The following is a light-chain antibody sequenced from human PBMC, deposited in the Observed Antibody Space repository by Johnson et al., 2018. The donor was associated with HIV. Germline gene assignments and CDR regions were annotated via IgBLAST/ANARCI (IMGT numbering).Light chain of an antibody. J-gene: IGLJ1*01. CDR3: GTWDSSLSGV. V-gene: IGLV1-51*01. CDR2: DDI. Sequence: QSVLTQPPSVSAAPGQKVTISCSGIGSNIGDNYVSWYQHLPGTAPRLLIYDDIKRPSGIPDRFSGSKSGTSATLGITGLQTGDEADYYCGTWDSSLSGVFGTGTKVTFL. CDR1: GSNIGDNY.